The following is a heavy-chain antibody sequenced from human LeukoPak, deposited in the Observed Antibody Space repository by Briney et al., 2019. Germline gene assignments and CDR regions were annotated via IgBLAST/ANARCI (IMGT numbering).Heavy chain of an antibody. CDR1: GYTFTGKY. Sequence: GASVKVSCKXSGYTFTGKYMHWVRQAPGQGLEWMGWINPKSGGTNYAQKFQDRVTMTRDTSISTAYMELSRLRSDDTAVYYCTRGLIVAATGSYAFFEYWGQGTLVTVSS. CDR2: INPKSGGT. V-gene: IGHV1-2*02. D-gene: IGHD1-26*01. J-gene: IGHJ4*02. CDR3: TRGLIVAATGSYAFFEY.